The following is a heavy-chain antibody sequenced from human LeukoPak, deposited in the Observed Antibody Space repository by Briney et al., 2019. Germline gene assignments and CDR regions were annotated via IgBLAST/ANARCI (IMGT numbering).Heavy chain of an antibody. CDR3: AREGGHSSSWYTLDY. Sequence: GASVKVSCKASGYTFTAYYMHWVRQAPGQGLEWMGWINPNSGGTNYAQKFQGRVTMTRDTSISTAYMELSRLRSDDTAVYYCAREGGHSSSWYTLDYWGQGTLVTVSS. J-gene: IGHJ4*02. CDR2: INPNSGGT. D-gene: IGHD6-13*01. V-gene: IGHV1-2*02. CDR1: GYTFTAYY.